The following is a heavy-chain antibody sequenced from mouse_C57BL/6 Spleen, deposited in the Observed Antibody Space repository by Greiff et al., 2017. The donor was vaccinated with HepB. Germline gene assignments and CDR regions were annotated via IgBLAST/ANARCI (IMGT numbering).Heavy chain of an antibody. CDR2: ISYDGSN. D-gene: IGHD2-3*01. CDR3: ARVGDGYYGGFDY. J-gene: IGHJ2*01. Sequence: DVQLQESGPGLVKPSQSLSLTCSVTGYSITSGYYWNWIRQFPGNKLEWMGYISYDGSNNYNPSLKNRISITRDTSKNQFFLTLNSVTTEDTATYYCARVGDGYYGGFDYWGQGTTLTVSS. V-gene: IGHV3-6*01. CDR1: GYSITSGYY.